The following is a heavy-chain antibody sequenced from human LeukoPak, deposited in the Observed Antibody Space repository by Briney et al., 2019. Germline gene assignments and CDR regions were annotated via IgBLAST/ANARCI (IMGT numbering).Heavy chain of an antibody. Sequence: PGGSLRLSCAGSGFTFSSHGMNWVRQAPGKGLEWVSFISYNSNYIFYADSVKGRFTISRDNAKNSLYLQMNSLRAEDTAVYYCARADYYETSGPFGYWGQGTLVIVYS. CDR3: ARADYYETSGPFGY. CDR1: GFTFSSHG. V-gene: IGHV3-21*01. D-gene: IGHD3-22*01. CDR2: ISYNSNYI. J-gene: IGHJ4*02.